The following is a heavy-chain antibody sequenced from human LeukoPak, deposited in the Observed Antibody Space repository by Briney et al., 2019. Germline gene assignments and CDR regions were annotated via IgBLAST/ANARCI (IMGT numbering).Heavy chain of an antibody. V-gene: IGHV3-7*01. CDR3: ARGRSMDV. CDR1: GFTFSGYW. CDR2: IKYDGSEK. Sequence: GGSLRLSCAASGFTFSGYWMSWVRQAPGKGLGWVANIKYDGSEKDYVDSVKGRFTISRDNAKKSLDLQMNSLRAEDTAVYYCARGRSMDVWGKGTTVTVSS. J-gene: IGHJ6*03.